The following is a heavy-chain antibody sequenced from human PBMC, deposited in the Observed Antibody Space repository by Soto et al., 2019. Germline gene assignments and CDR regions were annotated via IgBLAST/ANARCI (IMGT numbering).Heavy chain of an antibody. CDR1: GGSISSSSYY. D-gene: IGHD3-10*01. V-gene: IGHV4-39*01. CDR3: AGITPMVRGVIIASKWFDP. J-gene: IGHJ5*02. CDR2: IYYSGST. Sequence: PSETLSLTCTVSGGSISSSSYYWGWIRQPPGKGLEWIGSIYYSGSTYYNPSLKSRVTISVDTSKHQFSLKLSSVTAADTAVYYCAGITPMVRGVIIASKWFDPWGQGTLVTLSS.